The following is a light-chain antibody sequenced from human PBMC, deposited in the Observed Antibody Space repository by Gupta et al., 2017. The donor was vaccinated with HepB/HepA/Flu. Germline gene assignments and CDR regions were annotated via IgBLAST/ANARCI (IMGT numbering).Light chain of an antibody. CDR2: GDS. CDR3: QSYDSSRTPYV. J-gene: IGLJ1*01. V-gene: IGLV1-40*01. Sequence: QSVLTQPPSVSGAPGQRVTISCTGRSSNIGAGYDVHWYQQLPGTAPKLLIYGDSNRPSGVPDRFSGSKSGTSASLAITGLQAEDEADYYCQSYDSSRTPYVFGTGTKVTVL. CDR1: SSNIGAGYD.